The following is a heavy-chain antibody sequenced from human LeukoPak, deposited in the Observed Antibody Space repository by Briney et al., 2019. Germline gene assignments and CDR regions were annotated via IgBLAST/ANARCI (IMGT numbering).Heavy chain of an antibody. CDR2: ISGSGGST. D-gene: IGHD6-6*01. V-gene: IGHV3-23*01. Sequence: PGGSLRLSCAASGFTFSSYAMSWVRQAPGKGLEWVSAISGSGGSTYYADSVKGRFTISRDNSKNTLYPQMNSLRAEDTAVYYCAKVGQLVRYYYYGMDVWGQGTTVTVSS. CDR1: GFTFSSYA. J-gene: IGHJ6*02. CDR3: AKVGQLVRYYYYGMDV.